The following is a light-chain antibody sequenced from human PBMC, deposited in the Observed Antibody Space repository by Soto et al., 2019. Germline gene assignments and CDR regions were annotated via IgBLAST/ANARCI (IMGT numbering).Light chain of an antibody. J-gene: IGKJ1*01. CDR1: QDIRNE. CDR2: AAS. V-gene: IGKV1-6*01. CDR3: LQDYNYPRT. Sequence: AIQMTQSPSSLSASIGDRVTITCRASQDIRNELGWYQQKPGKAPKVLISAASSLEDGVPSSFSGSGSCTDFTPTISSLRPEDFATYFCLQDYNYPRTFGQGTKVEIK.